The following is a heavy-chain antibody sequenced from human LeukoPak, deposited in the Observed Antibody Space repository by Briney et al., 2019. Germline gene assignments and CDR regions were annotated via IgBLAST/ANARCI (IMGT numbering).Heavy chain of an antibody. CDR2: IYYSGST. D-gene: IGHD2-8*01. CDR3: ARPQARTFDP. CDR1: GGSLSNYY. J-gene: IGHJ5*02. Sequence: SETLSLTCSVSGGSLSNYYWSWIRQPPGKGLEWIGRIYYSGSTKYNPSLQSRVTISVDTSKNQFSLKLSSVTAADTAVYYCARPQARTFDPWGRGTLVTVSS. V-gene: IGHV4-59*12.